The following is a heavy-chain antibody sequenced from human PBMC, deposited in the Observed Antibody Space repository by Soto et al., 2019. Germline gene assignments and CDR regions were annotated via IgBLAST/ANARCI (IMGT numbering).Heavy chain of an antibody. CDR2: INHSGST. V-gene: IGHV4-34*01. Sequence: SEPLSLTCAVYGGSFSGYYWSWIRQPPGKGLEWIGEINHSGSTNYNSSLKSRVTISVDTSKNQFSPKLSSVTAADTAVYYCAIGDWVVSDRYYYYGMDVWGQGTTVTVS. J-gene: IGHJ6*02. CDR1: GGSFSGYY. CDR3: AIGDWVVSDRYYYYGMDV. D-gene: IGHD3-9*01.